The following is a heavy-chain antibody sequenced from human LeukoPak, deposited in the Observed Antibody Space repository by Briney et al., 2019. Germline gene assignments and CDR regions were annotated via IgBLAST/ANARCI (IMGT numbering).Heavy chain of an antibody. CDR2: ISTGGST. D-gene: IGHD4-17*01. Sequence: PSETLSLTCTVSGDSISGFYWSWIRQPAGKGLQWIGRISTGGSTNYNPSLKSRVTMSVDRSTNEFSLTVRSVTAADTALYYCARGLPSYGDYVDYYFYMDVWGKGTTVTVSS. J-gene: IGHJ6*03. CDR1: GDSISGFY. V-gene: IGHV4-4*07. CDR3: ARGLPSYGDYVDYYFYMDV.